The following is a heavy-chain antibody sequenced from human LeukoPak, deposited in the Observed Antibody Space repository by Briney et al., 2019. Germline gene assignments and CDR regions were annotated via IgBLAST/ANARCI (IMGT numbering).Heavy chain of an antibody. CDR2: ISYDGSNK. J-gene: IGHJ5*02. V-gene: IGHV3-30*18. D-gene: IGHD3-22*01. CDR3: AKDRSDYYDSSGPEWFDP. Sequence: GGSLRLSCAASGFTVSSHYMSWVRQAPGKGLEWVAVISYDGSNKYYADSVKGRFTISRDNSKNTLYLQMNSLRAEDTAVYYCAKDRSDYYDSSGPEWFDPWGQGTLVTVSS. CDR1: GFTVSSHY.